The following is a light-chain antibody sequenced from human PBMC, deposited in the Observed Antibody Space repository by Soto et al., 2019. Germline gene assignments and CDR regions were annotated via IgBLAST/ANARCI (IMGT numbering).Light chain of an antibody. CDR3: SSYAGSNNLV. J-gene: IGLJ2*01. CDR2: EVS. Sequence: QSALTQPPSASGSPGQSVTISCTGTSRDVGGYNIVSWYQQHPGKAPKLMIYEVSKRPSGVPDRFSGSKSGNTASLTVSGLQAEDEADYYCSSYAGSNNLVFGGGTKLTVL. V-gene: IGLV2-8*01. CDR1: SRDVGGYNI.